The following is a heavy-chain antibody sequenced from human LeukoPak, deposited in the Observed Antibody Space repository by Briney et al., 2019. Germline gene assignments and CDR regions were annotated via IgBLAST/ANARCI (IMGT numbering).Heavy chain of an antibody. Sequence: GGSLRLSCAASGFTFSSHNMNWVRQAPGKGLEWVSSISGSTTHRYYADSAKGRFTISRDNADNSLYLQTSSLRAEDTAVYYCARASGFAGEFDSWGQGTLVTVSS. CDR1: GFTFSSHN. CDR3: ARASGFAGEFDS. V-gene: IGHV3-21*06. J-gene: IGHJ4*02. D-gene: IGHD1-14*01. CDR2: ISGSTTHR.